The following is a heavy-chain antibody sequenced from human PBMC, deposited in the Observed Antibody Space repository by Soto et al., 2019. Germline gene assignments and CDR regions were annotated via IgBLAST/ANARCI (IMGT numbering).Heavy chain of an antibody. CDR1: GYTVTSYG. Sequence: ASVKVSCKASGYTVTSYGISWVRQAPGQGLEWMGWISAYNGNTNYAQKLQGRVTMTTDTSTSTAYMELGSLRSDDTAVYYCARLSRISGYYYDSSGSADYWGQGTLVTVSS. V-gene: IGHV1-18*01. D-gene: IGHD3-22*01. CDR3: ARLSRISGYYYDSSGSADY. CDR2: ISAYNGNT. J-gene: IGHJ4*02.